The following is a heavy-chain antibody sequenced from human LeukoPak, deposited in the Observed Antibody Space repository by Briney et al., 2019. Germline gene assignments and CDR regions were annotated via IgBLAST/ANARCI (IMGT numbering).Heavy chain of an antibody. Sequence: GRSLSLPCAASGFTFRSYAMQWVRQAPGKGLEGVAGMSYDGSNKLYADSVKRRFPIQRHIHEHTLYLQMKSLRAEDAALLHCARVRDCCYPHPSWDGMDVWGQGTMVTVSS. J-gene: IGHJ6*02. D-gene: IGHD2-21*01. CDR2: MSYDGSNK. CDR1: GFTFRSYA. V-gene: IGHV3-30*04. CDR3: ARVRDCCYPHPSWDGMDV.